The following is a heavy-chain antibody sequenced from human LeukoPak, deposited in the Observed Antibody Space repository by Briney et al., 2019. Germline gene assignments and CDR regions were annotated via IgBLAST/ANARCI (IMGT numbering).Heavy chain of an antibody. Sequence: AXSGFTFSSYAMSWVRQAPGKGLEWVSAISGSGGSTYYADSVKGRFTISRDNSKNTLYLQMNSLRAEDTAVYYCAKDPRRYYDSSGPFDYWGQGTLVTVSS. CDR1: GFTFSSYA. J-gene: IGHJ4*02. V-gene: IGHV3-23*01. D-gene: IGHD3-22*01. CDR2: ISGSGGST. CDR3: AKDPRRYYDSSGPFDY.